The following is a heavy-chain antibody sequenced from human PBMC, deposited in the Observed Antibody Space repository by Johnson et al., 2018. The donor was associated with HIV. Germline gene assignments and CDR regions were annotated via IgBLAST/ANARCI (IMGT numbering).Heavy chain of an antibody. Sequence: VQVLESGGGLVQPGGSLRLSCAASGFTFSSYAMHWVRQAPGKGLEYVSAISSNGGSTYYANSVKGRFTISRDNSKNTLYLQMGSLRAEDMAVYYCARCGELRAFDILGQGTMVTVSS. D-gene: IGHD1-26*01. V-gene: IGHV3-64*01. CDR2: ISSNGGST. CDR3: ARCGELRAFDI. J-gene: IGHJ3*02. CDR1: GFTFSSYA.